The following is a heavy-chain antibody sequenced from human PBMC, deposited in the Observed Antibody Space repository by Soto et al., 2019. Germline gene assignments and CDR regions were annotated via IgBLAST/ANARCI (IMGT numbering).Heavy chain of an antibody. CDR3: ARASSRWGSEAAY. Sequence: EVQLVESGGGLIHPGGSLRLSCAASGLTVSGHYMGWVRQAPGKGLEWVSGIYSDGSTIYADSVKGRFTIFRDNSKNTLYLQMNSLRAEDTAVYHCARASSRWGSEAAYWGQGTLVTVYS. V-gene: IGHV3-53*01. J-gene: IGHJ4*02. D-gene: IGHD7-27*01. CDR2: IYSDGST. CDR1: GLTVSGHY.